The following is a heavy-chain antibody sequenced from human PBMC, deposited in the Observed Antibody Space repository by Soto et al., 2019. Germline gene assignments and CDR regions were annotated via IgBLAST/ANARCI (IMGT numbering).Heavy chain of an antibody. CDR3: AMGRPFYDSSGYYYEDFDY. CDR2: IYPGDSDT. CDR1: GYSFTSYW. J-gene: IGHJ4*02. Sequence: GESLKISCKGSGYSFTSYWIGWVRQMPGKGLEWMGIIYPGDSDTRYSPSFQGQVTVSADKSISTAYLQWSSLKASDTAMYYRAMGRPFYDSSGYYYEDFDYWGQGTLVTVS. V-gene: IGHV5-51*01. D-gene: IGHD3-22*01.